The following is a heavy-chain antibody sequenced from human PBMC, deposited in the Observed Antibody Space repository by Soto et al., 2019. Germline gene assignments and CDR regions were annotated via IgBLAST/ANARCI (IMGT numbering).Heavy chain of an antibody. CDR2: INHSGST. V-gene: IGHV4-34*01. Sequence: SETLSLTCAVYGGKFSGYYWSWIRQPPGKGLEWIGEINHSGSTNYNPSLKSRVTISVDTSKNQFSLKLSSVTAADTAVYYCARGVTGTPNWFDPWGQGTLVTVSS. D-gene: IGHD1-20*01. CDR1: GGKFSGYY. J-gene: IGHJ5*02. CDR3: ARGVTGTPNWFDP.